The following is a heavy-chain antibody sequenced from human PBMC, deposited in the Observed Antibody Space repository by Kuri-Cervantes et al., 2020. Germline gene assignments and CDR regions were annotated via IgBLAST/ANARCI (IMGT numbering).Heavy chain of an antibody. V-gene: IGHV1-8*02. D-gene: IGHD2-2*01. J-gene: IGHJ6*03. CDR3: ASSVCSSTSCYAFYYYYMDV. Sequence: APVKVSCKASGYTFPGYSMHWVRQAPGQGLEWMGWINPNSGNTGYAQKFQGRVTMTRNTSISTAYMELSSLRSEDTAVYYCASSVCSSTSCYAFYYYYMDVWGKGTTVTVSS. CDR2: INPNSGNT. CDR1: GYTFPGYS.